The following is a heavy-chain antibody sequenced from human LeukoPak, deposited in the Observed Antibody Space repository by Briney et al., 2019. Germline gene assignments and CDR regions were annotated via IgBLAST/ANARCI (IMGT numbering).Heavy chain of an antibody. CDR3: ARGGSNSGSYFGSYFDY. V-gene: IGHV3-30-3*01. CDR1: GFTFSSYA. Sequence: PGGSLRLSCAASGFTFSSYAMHWVRQAPGKGLEWVAVISYDGSNKYYADSVKGRFTISRDNSKNTLYLQMNSLRAEDTAVYYCARGGSNSGSYFGSYFDYWGQGTLVTVSS. CDR2: ISYDGSNK. D-gene: IGHD1-26*01. J-gene: IGHJ4*02.